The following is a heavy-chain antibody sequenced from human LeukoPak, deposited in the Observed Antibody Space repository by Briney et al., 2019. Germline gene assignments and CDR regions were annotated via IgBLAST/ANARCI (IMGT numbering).Heavy chain of an antibody. V-gene: IGHV3-7*01. CDR3: AREGPRGSSSWYKSQDYFDY. Sequence: PGRSLRLSCAASGFTFSSYWMSWVRQAPGKGLEWVANIKQDGSEKYYVDSVKGRFTISRDNAKNSLYLQMNSLRAEDTAVYYCAREGPRGSSSWYKSQDYFDYWGQGTLVTVSS. D-gene: IGHD6-13*01. CDR1: GFTFSSYW. J-gene: IGHJ4*02. CDR2: IKQDGSEK.